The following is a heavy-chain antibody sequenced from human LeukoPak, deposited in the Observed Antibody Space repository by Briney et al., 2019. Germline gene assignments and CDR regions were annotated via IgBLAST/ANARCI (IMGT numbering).Heavy chain of an antibody. CDR3: AKPSIPARPFLTYLYYYLDV. CDR1: EFTFSRFA. D-gene: IGHD6-6*01. J-gene: IGHJ6*03. CDR2: VSGTGDKT. Sequence: GGSLRLSCMASEFTFSRFAMSWVRQAPGRGLEWISSVSGTGDKTHYTDSVKGRFTISRDNSKNTLYLHMGALRAADTAVYYCAKPSIPARPFLTYLYYYLDVWGEGTTVIVSS. V-gene: IGHV3-23*01.